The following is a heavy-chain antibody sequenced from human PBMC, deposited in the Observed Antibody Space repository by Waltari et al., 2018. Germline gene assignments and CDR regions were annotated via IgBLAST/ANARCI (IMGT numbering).Heavy chain of an antibody. Sequence: QVQLVQSGAEVKKPGSSVKVSCKASGGTFSSYAISWVRQAPGQGLEWMGRINPNSGGTNDAQKFQGRVTMTRDTSISTAYMELSRLRSDDTAVYYCARGSVTIAPGDYWGQGTLVTVSS. J-gene: IGHJ4*02. CDR1: GGTFSSYA. V-gene: IGHV1-2*06. D-gene: IGHD4-17*01. CDR2: INPNSGGT. CDR3: ARGSVTIAPGDY.